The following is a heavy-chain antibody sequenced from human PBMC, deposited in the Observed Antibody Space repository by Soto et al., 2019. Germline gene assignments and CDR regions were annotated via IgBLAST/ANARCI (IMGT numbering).Heavy chain of an antibody. Sequence: SVKVSCKTSGGAFSSYAISWVRQAPGQGLEWMGGIIPIFGTANYAQKFQGRVTITADESTSTANMELSSLRSEDTAVYYCARGSGDYDTSGYYLFDYWGQGTLLTVSS. V-gene: IGHV1-69*13. J-gene: IGHJ4*02. CDR1: GGAFSSYA. CDR3: ARGSGDYDTSGYYLFDY. CDR2: IIPIFGTA. D-gene: IGHD3-22*01.